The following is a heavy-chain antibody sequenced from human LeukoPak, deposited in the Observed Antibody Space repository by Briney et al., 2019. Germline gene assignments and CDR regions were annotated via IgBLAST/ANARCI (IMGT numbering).Heavy chain of an antibody. J-gene: IGHJ3*02. D-gene: IGHD4-23*01. V-gene: IGHV3-9*03. CDR1: GFTFDDYA. Sequence: GGSLRLSCAASGFTFDDYAMHWVRQAPGKGLEWVSGISWNSGSIGYADSVKGRFTISRDNAKNSLYLQMNSLRAEDMALYYCARDRDYGGNSGAFDIWGQGTMVTVSS. CDR3: ARDRDYGGNSGAFDI. CDR2: ISWNSGSI.